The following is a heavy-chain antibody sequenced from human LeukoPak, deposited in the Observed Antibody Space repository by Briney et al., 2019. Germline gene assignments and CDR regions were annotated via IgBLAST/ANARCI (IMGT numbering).Heavy chain of an antibody. D-gene: IGHD5/OR15-5a*01. CDR2: IYSGGST. CDR3: AVSFDF. V-gene: IGHV3-NL1*01. J-gene: IGHJ4*02. Sequence: GGSLRLSCAASGFTFSGSAMHWVRQASGEGLEWVSVIYSGGSTYYADSVKGRFTISRDNAKNSLYLQMNRLRAEDTAVYFCAVSFDFWGQGTLVTVSS. CDR1: GFTFSGSA.